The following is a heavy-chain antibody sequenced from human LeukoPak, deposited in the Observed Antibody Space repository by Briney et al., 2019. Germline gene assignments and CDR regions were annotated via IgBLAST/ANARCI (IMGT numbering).Heavy chain of an antibody. J-gene: IGHJ4*02. V-gene: IGHV3-48*01. CDR1: GFTFNSYA. CDR3: AREVGPIDY. D-gene: IGHD1-26*01. CDR2: ISSSSHSI. Sequence: GGSLRLSCAASGFTFNSYAMNWVHQAPGKGLEWVSYISSSSHSIYYADSVKGRFTISRDNAKNSLYLQMNSLRVEDTAIYYCAREVGPIDYWGQGTLVTVSS.